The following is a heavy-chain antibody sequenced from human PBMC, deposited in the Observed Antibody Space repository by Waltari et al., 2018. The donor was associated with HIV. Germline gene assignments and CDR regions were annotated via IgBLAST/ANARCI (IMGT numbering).Heavy chain of an antibody. CDR1: GFTFSSYG. D-gene: IGHD3-10*01. Sequence: QVQLVESGGGVVQPGGSLRLSCAASGFTFSSYGMHWVRQAPGKGLEWVAFIRYDGSNKYYADSVKGRFTISRDNSKNTLYLQMNSLRAEDTAVYYCAKERFGELFIFDYWGQGTLVTVSS. CDR3: AKERFGELFIFDY. J-gene: IGHJ4*02. CDR2: IRYDGSNK. V-gene: IGHV3-30*02.